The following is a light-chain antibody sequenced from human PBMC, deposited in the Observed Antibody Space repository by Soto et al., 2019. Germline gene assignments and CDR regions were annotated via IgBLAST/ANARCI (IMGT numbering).Light chain of an antibody. Sequence: QSALTQPASVSGSPGQSITISCTGTSSDVGAYKYVSWYQQHPGKAPKLLIYEVSYRPSGVSNRFSGSKSGNTASLTISGLQAEDEAEYYCSSYTNINTRACVFGTGTKVTVL. CDR3: SSYTNINTRACV. CDR2: EVS. CDR1: SSDVGAYKY. J-gene: IGLJ1*01. V-gene: IGLV2-14*01.